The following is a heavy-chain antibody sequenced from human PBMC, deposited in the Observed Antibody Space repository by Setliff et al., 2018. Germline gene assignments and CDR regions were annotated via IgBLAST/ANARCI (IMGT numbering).Heavy chain of an antibody. D-gene: IGHD5-18*01. J-gene: IGHJ4*02. CDR1: GFTVSNTY. Sequence: GGSLRLSCAASGFTVSNTYMSWVRQAPGRGLEWVSTIYSGAGHTFYVDSVKGRFTMSRDSSTNTLYLQMNSLRGEDTAVYYCAKDLSSNTAASYFFDLWGQGTQVTVS. CDR3: AKDLSSNTAASYFFDL. CDR2: IYSGAGHT. V-gene: IGHV3-53*01.